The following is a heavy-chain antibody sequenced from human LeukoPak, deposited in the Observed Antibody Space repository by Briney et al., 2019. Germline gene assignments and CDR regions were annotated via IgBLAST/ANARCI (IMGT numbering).Heavy chain of an antibody. V-gene: IGHV1-46*01. D-gene: IGHD3-10*01. CDR2: INPSGGST. CDR1: GYTLTELS. Sequence: VASVKVSCKVSGYTLTELSMHWVRQAPGQGLEWMGIINPSGGSTSYAQKFQGRVTMTRDTSTSTVYMELSSLRSEDTAVYYCARVGGTGEAFDIWGQGTMVTVSS. J-gene: IGHJ3*02. CDR3: ARVGGTGEAFDI.